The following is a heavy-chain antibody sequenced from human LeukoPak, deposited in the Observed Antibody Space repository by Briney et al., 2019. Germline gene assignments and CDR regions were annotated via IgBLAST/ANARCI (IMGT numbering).Heavy chain of an antibody. CDR3: AKDSRNMITFGGVIPD. Sequence: GGSLRLSCDASGFPFGTYGMHWVCQAPGKGLEWLAFIRSDGSDKYYADSVKGRFTISRHNSRNTLYLQINSLRAEVTAVYYCAKDSRNMITFGGVIPDWGQGTLVTVSS. V-gene: IGHV3-30*02. CDR2: IRSDGSDK. CDR1: GFPFGTYG. D-gene: IGHD3-16*02. J-gene: IGHJ4*02.